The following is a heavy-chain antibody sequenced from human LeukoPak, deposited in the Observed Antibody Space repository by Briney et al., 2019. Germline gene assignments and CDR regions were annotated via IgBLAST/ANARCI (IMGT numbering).Heavy chain of an antibody. D-gene: IGHD5-18*01. J-gene: IGHJ4*02. Sequence: SGTLSLTCAVSGGSISSSNWWSWVRQPPGKGLEWIGEIYHSGSTNYNPSLKSRVTISVDTSKNQFSLKLSSVTAADTAVYYCARHQYTAMVYYYFDYWGQGTLVTVSS. V-gene: IGHV4-4*02. CDR2: IYHSGST. CDR3: ARHQYTAMVYYYFDY. CDR1: GGSISSSNW.